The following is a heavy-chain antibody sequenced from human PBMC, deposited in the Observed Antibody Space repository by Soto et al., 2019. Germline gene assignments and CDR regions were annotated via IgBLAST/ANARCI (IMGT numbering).Heavy chain of an antibody. CDR3: AKKGTSSPYNCFDP. J-gene: IGHJ5*02. Sequence: PGGSLRLSCAASGFRLSGYGMHWVRQAPGKGLEWLAAISDDGSNKYYGDSVKGRFTISRDNAKNTLYLQMSSLRAEDTAVYYCAKKGTSSPYNCFDPWGQGTLVTVSS. CDR2: ISDDGSNK. D-gene: IGHD2-2*01. V-gene: IGHV3-30*18. CDR1: GFRLSGYG.